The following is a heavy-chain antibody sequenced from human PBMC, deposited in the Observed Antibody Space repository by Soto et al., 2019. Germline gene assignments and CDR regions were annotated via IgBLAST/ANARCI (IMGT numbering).Heavy chain of an antibody. Sequence: QVQLVQSGAEVKKPGSSVKVSCKASGGTFSSYTISWVRQAPGQGLEWMGRIIPILGIANYAQKFQGRVTITADKSTSTAYMELSSLRSEDTAVYYCARDMLDLVVVTHNWFDPWGQGTLVTVSS. CDR2: IIPILGIA. CDR1: GGTFSSYT. V-gene: IGHV1-69*08. D-gene: IGHD2-2*03. CDR3: ARDMLDLVVVTHNWFDP. J-gene: IGHJ5*02.